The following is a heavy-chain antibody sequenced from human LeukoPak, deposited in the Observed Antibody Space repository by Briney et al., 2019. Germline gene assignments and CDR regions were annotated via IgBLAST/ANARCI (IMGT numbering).Heavy chain of an antibody. CDR1: GYTFTSYY. D-gene: IGHD4-17*01. CDR2: IIPILGIA. CDR3: ARDPGGYGDYYALNY. J-gene: IGHJ4*02. V-gene: IGHV1-69*04. Sequence: SVKVSCKASGYTFTSYYMHWVRQAPGQGLEWMGRIIPILGIANYAQKFQGRVTITADKSTSTAYMELSSLRSEDTAVYYCARDPGGYGDYYALNYWGQGTLVTVSS.